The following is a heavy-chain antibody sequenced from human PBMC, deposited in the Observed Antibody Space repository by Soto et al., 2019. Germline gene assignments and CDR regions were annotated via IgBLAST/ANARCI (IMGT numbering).Heavy chain of an antibody. Sequence: GESLKISCTGFGYAFTSYWIAWVRQMPGKGLEWMGIIYPGDSDTRYSPSFQGQVTFSVDKSISAAYLQWTSLKASDTAMFYCARLARYSYGYREDYFDYWGPGTLVTVSS. CDR2: IYPGDSDT. J-gene: IGHJ4*02. D-gene: IGHD5-18*01. CDR3: ARLARYSYGYREDYFDY. V-gene: IGHV5-51*01. CDR1: GYAFTSYW.